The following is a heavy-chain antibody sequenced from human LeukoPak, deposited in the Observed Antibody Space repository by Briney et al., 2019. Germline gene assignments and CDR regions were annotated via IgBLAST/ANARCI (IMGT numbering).Heavy chain of an antibody. Sequence: GGSLRLSCAASGFTFSDYYMSLIRQAPGKGLEWVSYISSSGSTIYYADSVKGRFTISRDNAKNSLYLQMNSLRAEGTAVYYCARASSSGWPRYFDYWGQGTLVTVSS. V-gene: IGHV3-11*01. J-gene: IGHJ4*02. D-gene: IGHD6-19*01. CDR1: GFTFSDYY. CDR2: ISSSGSTI. CDR3: ARASSSGWPRYFDY.